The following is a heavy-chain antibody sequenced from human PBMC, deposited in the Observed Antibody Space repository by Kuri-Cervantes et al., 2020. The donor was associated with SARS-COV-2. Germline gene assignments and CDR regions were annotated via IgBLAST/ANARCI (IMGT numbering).Heavy chain of an antibody. CDR1: GGSFSGYY. J-gene: IGHJ4*02. CDR3: ARGSSFDY. Sequence: SETLSLTCAVYGGSFSGYYWSWIRQPPGKGLEWIGEINHSGSTNYNPSLKSRVTISVDTSKNQFSLKLSSVTAADTAVYYCARGSSFDYWGQGTLVTVSS. V-gene: IGHV4-34*01. CDR2: INHSGST.